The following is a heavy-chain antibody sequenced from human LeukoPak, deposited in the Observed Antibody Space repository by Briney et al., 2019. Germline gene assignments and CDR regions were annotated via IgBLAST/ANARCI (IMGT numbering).Heavy chain of an antibody. Sequence: SETLSLTCTVSGDSISSYYWSWIRQPPGQGLEWIGYIYNSGSTNYNPSLKSRVTISVDSSKNQFSLKLSSVTAADTAVYYCARTLDVSDAFDIWGQGTMVTVSS. V-gene: IGHV4-59*01. CDR1: GDSISSYY. CDR2: IYNSGST. CDR3: ARTLDVSDAFDI. J-gene: IGHJ3*02. D-gene: IGHD1-1*01.